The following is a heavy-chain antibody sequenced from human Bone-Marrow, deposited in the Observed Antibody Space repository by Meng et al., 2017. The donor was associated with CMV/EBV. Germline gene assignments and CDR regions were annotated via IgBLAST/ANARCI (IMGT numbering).Heavy chain of an antibody. V-gene: IGHV4-34*01. CDR2: INHSGST. Sequence: SETLSLTCAVYGGSFSGYYWSWIRQPPGKGLEWIGEINHSGSTNYNPSLKSRVTISVDTSKNQFSLKLSSVTAADTAVYYCARETIVVVPAATSYYFDYWGQGTLVTVSS. D-gene: IGHD2-2*01. CDR1: GGSFSGYY. CDR3: ARETIVVVPAATSYYFDY. J-gene: IGHJ4*02.